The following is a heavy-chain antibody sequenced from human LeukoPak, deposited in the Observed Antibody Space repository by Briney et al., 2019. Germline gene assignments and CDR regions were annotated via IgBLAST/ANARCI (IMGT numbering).Heavy chain of an antibody. V-gene: IGHV3-21*04. J-gene: IGHJ2*01. D-gene: IGHD6-13*01. CDR3: VKDREGIETASMPLGFFDL. Sequence: GGSLRLSCAGSGFALKSYSLSWVRQAPGKGLEWVSSISSTSAYIYYADSVKGRFTISRDNSNSSLYLQMNNLRTEDTAFYYCVKDREGIETASMPLGFFDLWGRGSLITVSS. CDR1: GFALKSYS. CDR2: ISSTSAYI.